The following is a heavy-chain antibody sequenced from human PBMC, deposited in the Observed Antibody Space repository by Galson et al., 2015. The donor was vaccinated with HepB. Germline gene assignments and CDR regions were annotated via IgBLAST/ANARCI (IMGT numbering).Heavy chain of an antibody. CDR2: ISYDGSNK. CDR3: ARDLTGYSDYYYYYGMDV. J-gene: IGHJ6*02. D-gene: IGHD3-9*01. CDR1: GFTFSSYA. V-gene: IGHV3-30*04. Sequence: SLRLSCAASGFTFSSYAMHWVRQAPGKGLEWVAVISYDGSNKYYADSVKGRFTISRDNSKNTLYLQMNSLRAEDTAVYYCARDLTGYSDYYYYYGMDVWGQGTTVTVSS.